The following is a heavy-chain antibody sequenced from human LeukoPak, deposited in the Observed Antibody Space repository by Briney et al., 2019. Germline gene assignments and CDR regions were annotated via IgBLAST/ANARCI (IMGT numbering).Heavy chain of an antibody. CDR1: GFTFSSYG. CDR3: VRELPPVVQYYFDY. D-gene: IGHD3-22*01. CDR2: IWYDGSNK. Sequence: GKSLRLSCAASGFTFSSYGIHWLRQAPGKGLEWVAVIWYDGSNKYYADSVKGRFTISRDNSRNTLYLQMNSLRAEDTAVYYCVRELPPVVQYYFDYWGPGTLVTVSS. J-gene: IGHJ4*02. V-gene: IGHV3-33*01.